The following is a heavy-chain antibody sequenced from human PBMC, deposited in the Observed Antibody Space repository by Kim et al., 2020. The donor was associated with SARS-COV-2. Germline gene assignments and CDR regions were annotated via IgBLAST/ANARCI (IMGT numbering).Heavy chain of an antibody. J-gene: IGHJ6*02. CDR3: ATLRREHYYAMDV. CDR1: GASVTGDGSF. D-gene: IGHD4-17*01. V-gene: IGHV4-39*01. CDR2: FYYSANT. Sequence: SETLSLTCTVSGASVTGDGSFWGWIRQSPGKGLEWIGSFYYSANTYYNPSLAVPVDIFVGMSNNQFSLTLSSLTAADTAIYYCATLRREHYYAMDVCGPGTTVTVYS.